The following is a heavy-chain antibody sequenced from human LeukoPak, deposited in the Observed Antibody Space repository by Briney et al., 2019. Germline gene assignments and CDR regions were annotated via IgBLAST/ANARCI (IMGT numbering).Heavy chain of an antibody. CDR3: ARDLGYGSNYYYYGMDV. CDR1: GFTVSSNY. J-gene: IGHJ6*02. D-gene: IGHD3-10*01. V-gene: IGHV3-66*01. Sequence: GGSLRLSCAASGFTVSSNYMSWVRQAPGKGLEWVSVIYSGGSTYYADSVKGRFTISRDNSKNTLYLQMNSLRAEDTAVYYCARDLGYGSNYYYYGMDVWGQGTTVTVSS. CDR2: IYSGGST.